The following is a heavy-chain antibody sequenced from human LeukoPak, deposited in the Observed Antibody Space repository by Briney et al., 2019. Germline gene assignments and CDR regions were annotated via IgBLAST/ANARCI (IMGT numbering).Heavy chain of an antibody. CDR2: IDPSDSYT. Sequence: PGESLKISCKGSGYIFTSYWISWVRQMPGKGLEWMGRIDPSDSYTNYSPSFQGHVTISADKSISTAYLQWSSLKASDTAMYYCARHPSTREGYDYVWGRKFDPWGQGTLVTVSS. CDR3: ARHPSTREGYDYVWGRKFDP. D-gene: IGHD3-16*01. V-gene: IGHV5-10-1*01. CDR1: GYIFTSYW. J-gene: IGHJ5*02.